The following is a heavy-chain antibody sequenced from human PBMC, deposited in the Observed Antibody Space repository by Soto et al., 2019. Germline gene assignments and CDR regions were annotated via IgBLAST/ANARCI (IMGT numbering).Heavy chain of an antibody. CDR3: TRGLSNPGWFDP. Sequence: QVQLQESGPGLVKPSQTLSLTCTFPVGSITSGGYYWSWIRQHPGKGLEWIGYIYYSGSTYYNPSLKSRVTISVDTSKNQFSLKLSSVTAADTAVYYCTRGLSNPGWFDPWGQGTLVTVSS. J-gene: IGHJ5*02. CDR1: VGSITSGGYY. CDR2: IYYSGST. V-gene: IGHV4-31*03. D-gene: IGHD4-4*01.